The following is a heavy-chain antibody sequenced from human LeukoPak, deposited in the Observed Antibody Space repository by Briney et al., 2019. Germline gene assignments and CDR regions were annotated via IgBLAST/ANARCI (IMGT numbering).Heavy chain of an antibody. Sequence: GGSLRLSCAASGFTFSNYGMHWVRQAPGKGLEWVAFMQNDGSDKFFADSVKGRFTISRDNSKNTLYLQMNSLRGDDTAVYYCASVVTYNWFDPWGQGTLVTVSS. CDR1: GFTFSNYG. D-gene: IGHD2-21*02. CDR2: MQNDGSDK. CDR3: ASVVTYNWFDP. V-gene: IGHV3-30*02. J-gene: IGHJ5*02.